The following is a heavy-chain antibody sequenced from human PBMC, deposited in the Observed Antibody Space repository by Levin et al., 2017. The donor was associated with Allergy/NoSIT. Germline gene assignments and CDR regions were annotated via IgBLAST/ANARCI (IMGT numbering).Heavy chain of an antibody. CDR1: AFIFSNYW. D-gene: IGHD2/OR15-2a*01. CDR3: LAYFDTTSNYHDL. CDR2: INPDGTTT. J-gene: IGHJ5*02. V-gene: IGHV3-74*01. Sequence: GESLKISCAASAFIFSNYWMHWVRQAPRKGLVWVSHINPDGTTTNYADSVKGRFTISRDNAKNTLFLQMNSLRAEDTAVYYCLAYFDTTSNYHDLWGQGTLVTVSS.